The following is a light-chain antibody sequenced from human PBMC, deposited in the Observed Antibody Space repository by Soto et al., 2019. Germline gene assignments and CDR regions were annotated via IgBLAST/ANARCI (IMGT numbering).Light chain of an antibody. CDR3: QQYNIWPPIT. V-gene: IGKV3-15*01. CDR2: GAS. CDR1: QSVSSN. Sequence: EIVMTQSPATLSVSPGERATLSCRASQSVSSNLTWYQQKPGQASRLLFYGASTWATGIPARFSGSGSGTEFSLTISNLQSEDFAASYCQQYNIWPPITVGQGTRLEIK. J-gene: IGKJ5*01.